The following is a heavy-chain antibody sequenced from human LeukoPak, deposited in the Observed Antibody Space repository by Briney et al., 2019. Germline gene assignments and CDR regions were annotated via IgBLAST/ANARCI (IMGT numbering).Heavy chain of an antibody. V-gene: IGHV4-59*01. J-gene: IGHJ5*02. CDR1: GGSISSYY. CDR2: IYYSGST. D-gene: IGHD3-22*01. Sequence: SETLSLTCTVSGGSISSYYWSWIRQPPGKALEWIGYIYYSGSTNYNPSLKSRVTISVDTSKNQFSLKLSSVTAADTAVYYCARGDSSGYYVWFDPWGQGTLVTVSS. CDR3: ARGDSSGYYVWFDP.